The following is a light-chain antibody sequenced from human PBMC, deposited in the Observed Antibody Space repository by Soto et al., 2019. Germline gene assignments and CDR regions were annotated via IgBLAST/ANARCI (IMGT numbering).Light chain of an antibody. Sequence: QAVVTQPPSASGTPGQRVTISCSGSRTNIGSNVVNWYQQLPGTAPKLLIYSNRQRPSGVPDRFSGSKSGTSASLAISGLQSEDEADYYCAAWDDSLNGWVFGGGTKLTVL. CDR1: RTNIGSNV. CDR2: SNR. CDR3: AAWDDSLNGWV. V-gene: IGLV1-44*01. J-gene: IGLJ3*02.